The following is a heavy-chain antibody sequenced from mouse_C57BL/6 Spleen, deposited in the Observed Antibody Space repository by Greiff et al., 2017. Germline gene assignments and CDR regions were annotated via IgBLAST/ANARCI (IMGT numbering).Heavy chain of an antibody. Sequence: QVQLQESGPELVKPGASVKISCKASGYAFSSSWMNWVKQRPGQGLEWIGRIYPGGGDTNYNGKFKGKATLTADNSSSTAYMQRRSLASEDSAVYLCARGATVVADDWGQGTTLTVSS. J-gene: IGHJ2*01. V-gene: IGHV1-82*01. CDR2: IYPGGGDT. CDR3: ARGATVVADD. CDR1: GYAFSSSW. D-gene: IGHD1-1*01.